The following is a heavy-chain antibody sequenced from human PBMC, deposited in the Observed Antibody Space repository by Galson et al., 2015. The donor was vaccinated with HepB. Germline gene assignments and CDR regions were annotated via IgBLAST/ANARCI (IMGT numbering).Heavy chain of an antibody. CDR2: IYPGDSDS. V-gene: IGHV5-51*03. Sequence: QSGAEVKKPGESLRISCTSSGYNFATYWIGWVRQMPGKGLEWMGIIYPGDSDSRYSPSFQGQVTISADKSISTAFLQWSALQSSDTAIYYCARRRSVALPGGGGFDYWGPGTVVTVSS. CDR1: GYNFATYW. D-gene: IGHD6-19*01. CDR3: ARRRSVALPGGGGFDY. J-gene: IGHJ4*02.